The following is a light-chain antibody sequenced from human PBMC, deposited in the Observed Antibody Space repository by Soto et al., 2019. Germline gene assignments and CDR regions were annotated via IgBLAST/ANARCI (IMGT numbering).Light chain of an antibody. J-gene: IGKJ5*01. V-gene: IGKV3-15*01. CDR3: QKYGGSPST. Sequence: EIVMTQSPATLSVSPGERATLSCRASQSVSSDLAWYHQKPGQAPRLLIYGASTRATGIPARFSGSGSGTDFTLTISRLEPEDSAVYYCQKYGGSPSTFGQGTRLEIK. CDR2: GAS. CDR1: QSVSSD.